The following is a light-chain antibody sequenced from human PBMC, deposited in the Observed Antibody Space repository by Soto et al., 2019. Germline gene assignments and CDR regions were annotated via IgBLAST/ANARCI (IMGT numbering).Light chain of an antibody. CDR3: QQRSNWLLT. CDR1: QSVSSY. CDR2: DAS. Sequence: EIVLTQSPATLSLSPGERATLSCRASQSVSSYLAWYQQKPGQAPRLLIYDASNRATGIPARFSGSGSGTDFTRTISSLEPEDFAVYYCQQRSNWLLTFGGGTKVESK. V-gene: IGKV3-11*01. J-gene: IGKJ4*01.